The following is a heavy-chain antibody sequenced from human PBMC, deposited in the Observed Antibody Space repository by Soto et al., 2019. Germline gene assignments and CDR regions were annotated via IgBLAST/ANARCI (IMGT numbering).Heavy chain of an antibody. D-gene: IGHD2-15*01. J-gene: IGHJ4*02. V-gene: IGHV3-23*01. CDR1: GFTFSSYA. CDR3: ASRIGYCSGGSCYLDY. CDR2: ISGSGGST. Sequence: EVQLLESGGGLVQPGGSLRLSCAASGFTFSSYAMSWVRQAPGKGLEWVSAISGSGGSTYYADSVKGRFTISRDNSKTTLYLQMNSLRAEDTAVYYCASRIGYCSGGSCYLDYWGQGTLVTVSS.